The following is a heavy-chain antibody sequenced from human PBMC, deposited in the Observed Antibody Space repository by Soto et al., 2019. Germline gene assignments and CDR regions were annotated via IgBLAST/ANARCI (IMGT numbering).Heavy chain of an antibody. Sequence: GESLKISCEGSGYSFTSYWIAWVRQMPGKGLEWMGIIYPGDSDTRYSPSFQGQVTISADKSISTAYLQWSSLKASDTAMYYCARISYYSYYYGMDGGGQGTTVTGSS. CDR1: GYSFTSYW. CDR2: IYPGDSDT. D-gene: IGHD3-16*01. CDR3: ARISYYSYYYGMDG. V-gene: IGHV5-51*01. J-gene: IGHJ6*02.